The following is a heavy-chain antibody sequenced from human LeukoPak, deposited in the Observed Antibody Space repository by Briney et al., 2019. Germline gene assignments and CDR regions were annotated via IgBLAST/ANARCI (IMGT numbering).Heavy chain of an antibody. CDR1: GYTFTSYG. J-gene: IGHJ4*02. Sequence: ASVKVSCKASGYTFTSYGISWVRQAPGQGLEWMGWISAYNGNTNYAQNLQGRVTMTTDTSTATTYMELRSLRSDDTAVYYCARSYYDSTGPDYWGQGTLVTVSS. V-gene: IGHV1-18*01. CDR3: ARSYYDSTGPDY. CDR2: ISAYNGNT. D-gene: IGHD3-22*01.